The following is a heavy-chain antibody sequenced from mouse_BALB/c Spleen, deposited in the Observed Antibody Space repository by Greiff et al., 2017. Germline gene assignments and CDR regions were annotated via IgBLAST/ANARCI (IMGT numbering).Heavy chain of an antibody. CDR1: GFNINDTY. V-gene: IGHV14-3*02. J-gene: IGHJ4*01. CDR3: ASGAFGAYYAMDY. Sequence: VQLQQSGAELVKPGASVKLSCTASGFNINDTYMHWVKQRPEQGLEWIGRIDPANGNTKYDPKFQGKATITADTSSNTAYLQLSSLTSEDTAVYYCASGAFGAYYAMDYWGQGTSVTVSS. CDR2: IDPANGNT.